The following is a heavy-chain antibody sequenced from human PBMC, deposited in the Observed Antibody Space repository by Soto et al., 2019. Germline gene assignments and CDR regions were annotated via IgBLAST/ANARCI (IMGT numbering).Heavy chain of an antibody. J-gene: IGHJ6*03. D-gene: IGHD3-16*02. CDR1: GYTFTGYY. CDR3: ARSRIDYYYYTDV. CDR2: INPNSGGT. V-gene: IGHV1-2*04. Sequence: ASVKVSCKASGYTFTGYYMHWVRQAPGQGLEWMGWINPNSGGTNYAQKFQGWVTMTRDTSISTAYMELSRLRSDDTAVYYCARSRIDYYYYTDVWGKGTTVTVSS.